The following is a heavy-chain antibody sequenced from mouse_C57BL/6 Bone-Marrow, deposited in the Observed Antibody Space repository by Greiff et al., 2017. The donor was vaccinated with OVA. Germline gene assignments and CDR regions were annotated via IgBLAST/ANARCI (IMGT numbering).Heavy chain of an antibody. CDR2: FYPGSGSI. Sequence: QVQLKQSGAELVKPGASVKLSCKASGYTFTEYTIHWVKRRSGQGLEWIGWFYPGSGSIKYNEKFKDKATLTADKSSSTVYMELSRLTSEYSAVYFCARHEGRADLFAYWGQGTLVTVSA. V-gene: IGHV1-62-2*01. CDR3: ARHEGRADLFAY. J-gene: IGHJ3*01. CDR1: GYTFTEYT.